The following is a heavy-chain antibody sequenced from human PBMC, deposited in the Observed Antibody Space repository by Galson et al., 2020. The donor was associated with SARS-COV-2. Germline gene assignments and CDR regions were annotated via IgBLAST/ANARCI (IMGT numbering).Heavy chain of an antibody. D-gene: IGHD3-10*01. J-gene: IGHJ5*02. Sequence: ASVKVSCKVSRYTLTELSMHWVRQAPGKGLEWMGGFDPEDGETIYAQKFQGRVTMTEDTSTDTAYMELSSLRSEDTAVYYCATSPVLYTMVRGVTTRTNWFDPWGQGTLVTVSS. CDR2: FDPEDGET. CDR1: RYTLTELS. V-gene: IGHV1-24*01. CDR3: ATSPVLYTMVRGVTTRTNWFDP.